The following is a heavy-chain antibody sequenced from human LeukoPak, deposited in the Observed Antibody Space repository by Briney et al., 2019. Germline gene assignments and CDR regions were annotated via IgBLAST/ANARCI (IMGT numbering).Heavy chain of an antibody. V-gene: IGHV4-61*02. CDR1: GGSISSGAYY. CDR2: IYTSGST. J-gene: IGHJ5*02. D-gene: IGHD3-16*02. Sequence: SETLSLTCTVSGGSISSGAYYWSWIRQPAGKGLEWIGRIYTSGSTNYNPSLKSRITISVDTSKNQFSLKLSSVTATDTAVYYCARDENGYVWGSFRAWGQGTPVTVSS. CDR3: ARDENGYVWGSFRA.